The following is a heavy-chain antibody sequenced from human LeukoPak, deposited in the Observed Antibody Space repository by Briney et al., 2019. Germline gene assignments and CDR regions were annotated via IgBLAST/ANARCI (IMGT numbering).Heavy chain of an antibody. CDR2: INHSGST. Sequence: SETLSLTCAVYGGSFSGYYWSWIRQPPGKGLEWIGEINHSGSTNYNPSLKSRVTISVDTSKNQFSLKLSSVTAADTAVYYCARLRIGSGSYYTGWFDPWGQGTLVTVSS. V-gene: IGHV4-34*01. CDR1: GGSFSGYY. D-gene: IGHD3-10*01. J-gene: IGHJ5*02. CDR3: ARLRIGSGSYYTGWFDP.